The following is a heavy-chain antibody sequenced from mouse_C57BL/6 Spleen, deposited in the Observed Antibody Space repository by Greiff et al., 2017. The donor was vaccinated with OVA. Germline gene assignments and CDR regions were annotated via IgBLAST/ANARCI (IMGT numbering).Heavy chain of an antibody. Sequence: VKLVESGPELVKPGASVKISCKASGYAFSSSWMNWVKQRPGKGLEWIGRIYPGDGDTNYNGKFKGKATLTADKSSSTAYMQLSSLTSEDSAVYFCARTGWAYAMDYWGQGTSVTVSS. J-gene: IGHJ4*01. CDR1: GYAFSSSW. CDR3: ARTGWAYAMDY. D-gene: IGHD3-1*01. V-gene: IGHV1-82*01. CDR2: IYPGDGDT.